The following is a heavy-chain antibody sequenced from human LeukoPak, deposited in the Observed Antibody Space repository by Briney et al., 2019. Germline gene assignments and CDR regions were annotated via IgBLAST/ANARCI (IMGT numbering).Heavy chain of an antibody. Sequence: GASVKVSCKASGYTFTGYYMHWVRQAPGQGLEWMGWINPNSGGTNYAQKFQGRVTMTRDTSISTAYMELSRLRSDDTAVYYCARDPRSIGLLFGEQDNWFDPWGQGTLVTVSS. CDR1: GYTFTGYY. D-gene: IGHD3-10*02. J-gene: IGHJ5*02. CDR2: INPNSGGT. V-gene: IGHV1-2*02. CDR3: ARDPRSIGLLFGEQDNWFDP.